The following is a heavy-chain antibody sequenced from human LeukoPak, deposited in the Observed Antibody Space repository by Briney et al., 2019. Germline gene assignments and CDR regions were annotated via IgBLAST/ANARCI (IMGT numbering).Heavy chain of an antibody. CDR1: GFTFSSYA. J-gene: IGHJ6*02. Sequence: GRSLRLSCAASGFTFSSYAMHWVRQAPGKGLEWVAVISYDGSNKYYADSVKGRFTISRDNSKNTLYLQMNSLRAEDTAVYYCARDPRCSSTSCYSYYYYGMDVWGQGTTVTVSS. D-gene: IGHD2-2*02. V-gene: IGHV3-30-3*01. CDR3: ARDPRCSSTSCYSYYYYGMDV. CDR2: ISYDGSNK.